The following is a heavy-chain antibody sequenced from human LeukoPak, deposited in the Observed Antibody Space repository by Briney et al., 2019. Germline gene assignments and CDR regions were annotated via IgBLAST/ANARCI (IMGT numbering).Heavy chain of an antibody. J-gene: IGHJ4*02. Sequence: TGGSLRLSCAASGFTFSDYYMSWIRQAPGKGLEWVSYISSSGSTIYYSDSVKGRFTISRDNAKNSLYLQMNSPRAEDTAVYYCARDDGDSSGYYYGHWGQGALVTVSA. CDR3: ARDDGDSSGYYYGH. V-gene: IGHV3-11*04. CDR1: GFTFSDYY. D-gene: IGHD3-22*01. CDR2: ISSSGSTI.